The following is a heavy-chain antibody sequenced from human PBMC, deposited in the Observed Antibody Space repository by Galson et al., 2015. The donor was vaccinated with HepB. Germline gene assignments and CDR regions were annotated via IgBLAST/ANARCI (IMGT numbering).Heavy chain of an antibody. V-gene: IGHV3-30*18. Sequence: SLRLSCEASGFTFSTNGIHWVRQAPGKGLEWVAVISHDGRTQYYAEAVKGRFTISRDNSKNMVYLQMSSLRAEDTAVYYCAKHDALSWVGVYYYFGLDVWGQGTTVTVSS. D-gene: IGHD2/OR15-2a*01. CDR3: AKHDALSWVGVYYYFGLDV. J-gene: IGHJ6*02. CDR1: GFTFSTNG. CDR2: ISHDGRTQ.